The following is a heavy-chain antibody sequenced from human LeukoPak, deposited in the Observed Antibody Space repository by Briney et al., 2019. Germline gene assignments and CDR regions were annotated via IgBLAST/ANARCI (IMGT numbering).Heavy chain of an antibody. J-gene: IGHJ4*02. CDR3: ARSVYDSSGYYPFDY. V-gene: IGHV1-69*13. CDR1: GGTFSSYA. CDR2: IIPIFGTA. D-gene: IGHD3-22*01. Sequence: GASVKVSCKASGGTFSSYAISWVRQAPGQGLEWMGGIIPIFGTANYAQKFQGRVTITADESTSTAYMELSSLRSEDTAVYYCARSVYDSSGYYPFDYWGRGTLVTVSS.